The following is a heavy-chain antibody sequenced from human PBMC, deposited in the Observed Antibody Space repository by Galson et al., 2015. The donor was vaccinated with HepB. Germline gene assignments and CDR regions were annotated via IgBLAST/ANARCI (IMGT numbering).Heavy chain of an antibody. CDR3: ARGRSGTYYEGAYEY. V-gene: IGHV3-48*02. Sequence: SLRLSCAGSEFMLSDNSMTWVRQGPGKGLEWVSYISHSGTTTLYADFVKGRFTIARDNAKHSLYLQMSSLRDEDTALYYCARGRSGTYYEGAYEYWGQGILVTVSS. CDR1: EFMLSDNS. D-gene: IGHD1-26*01. CDR2: ISHSGTTT. J-gene: IGHJ4*02.